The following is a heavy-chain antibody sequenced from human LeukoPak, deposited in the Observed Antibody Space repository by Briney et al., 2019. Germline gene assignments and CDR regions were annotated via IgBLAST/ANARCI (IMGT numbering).Heavy chain of an antibody. CDR2: ISGSGAGS. CDR1: GFTFGSYG. D-gene: IGHD6-19*01. J-gene: IGHJ4*02. CDR3: AKGDFDSSGWYNRPLDY. V-gene: IGHV3-23*01. Sequence: GGSLRLSCEASGFTFGSYGMSWVRQAPGKGLEWVPAISGSGAGSYIADSVKGRFTISRDNSMNTPFLQMSSLRAEDTAVYYCAKGDFDSSGWYNRPLDYWGQGTLVTVSS.